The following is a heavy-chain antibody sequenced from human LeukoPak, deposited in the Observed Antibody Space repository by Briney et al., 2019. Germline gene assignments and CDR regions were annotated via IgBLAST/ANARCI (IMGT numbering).Heavy chain of an antibody. CDR1: GFTFSAYA. CDR2: ISSNGGSS. V-gene: IGHV3-64D*09. J-gene: IGHJ4*02. Sequence: PGGSLRLSCSASGFTFSAYAMYWVRQAPGKGLEYVSGISSNGGSSFYADSVKGRFTISRDNSKNTLYLQMSSLRAEDMAVYYCVKITSVTGGDCWGQGTRLTVSS. CDR3: VKITSVTGGDC. D-gene: IGHD1-1*01.